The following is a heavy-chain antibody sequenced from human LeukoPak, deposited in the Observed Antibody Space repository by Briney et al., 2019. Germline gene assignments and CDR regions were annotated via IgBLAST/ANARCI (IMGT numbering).Heavy chain of an antibody. Sequence: GESLKISCQGSGYRFSNFWIGWVRQRHGEGLDWMGIIYPGDSDTRYSPSFQGQVTISADKAISTAYLQWSSLKASDTAIYYCARLSPRAAVSGLYFDHWGQGTLVSVSS. CDR1: GYRFSNFW. CDR2: IYPGDSDT. D-gene: IGHD6-13*01. CDR3: ARLSPRAAVSGLYFDH. J-gene: IGHJ1*01. V-gene: IGHV5-51*01.